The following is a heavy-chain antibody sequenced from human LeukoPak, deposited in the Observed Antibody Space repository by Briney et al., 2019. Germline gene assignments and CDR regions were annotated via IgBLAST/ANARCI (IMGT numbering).Heavy chain of an antibody. V-gene: IGHV4-59*08. Sequence: SETLSLTCTVSGGSISSYYWSWIRQPPGKGLEWIGYIYYSGSTNYNPSLKSRVTISVDTSKNQFSLKLSSVTAADTAVYYCARRYDSALYYYYYMDVWGKGTTVTVSS. CDR3: ARRYDSALYYYYYMDV. J-gene: IGHJ6*03. CDR1: GGSISSYY. D-gene: IGHD3-22*01. CDR2: IYYSGST.